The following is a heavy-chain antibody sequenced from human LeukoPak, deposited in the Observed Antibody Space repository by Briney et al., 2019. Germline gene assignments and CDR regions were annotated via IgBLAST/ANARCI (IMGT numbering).Heavy chain of an antibody. J-gene: IGHJ4*02. D-gene: IGHD5/OR15-5a*01. CDR3: ARGDGVYVY. V-gene: IGHV3-30-3*01. CDR2: ISYEDGTNK. CDR1: GFTFRSFV. Sequence: GGSLRLSCAASGFTFRSFVMHWVRQAPGKGLEWVAAISYEDGTNKYYADSVKGRFTISRDNSKTTLFLQMNSLRVEDTAVYYCARGDGVYVYWGQGTLVTVSS.